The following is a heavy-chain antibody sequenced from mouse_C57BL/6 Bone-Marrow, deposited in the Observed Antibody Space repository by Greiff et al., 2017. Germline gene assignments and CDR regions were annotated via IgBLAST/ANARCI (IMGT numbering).Heavy chain of an antibody. CDR2: IDPSDSYT. CDR1: GYTFTSYW. Sequence: QVQLQQPGAELVKPGASVKLSCKASGYTFTSYWMQWVKQRPGQGLEWIGEIDPSDSYTNSNQKFKGKATLTVDTSSSTAYIQLSSLTSVDSAVYYYARGYFDVWGTGTTVTVSS. J-gene: IGHJ1*03. V-gene: IGHV1-50*01. CDR3: ARGYFDV.